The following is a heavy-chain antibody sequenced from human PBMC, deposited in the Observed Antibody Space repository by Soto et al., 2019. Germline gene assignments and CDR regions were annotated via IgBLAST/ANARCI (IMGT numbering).Heavy chain of an antibody. Sequence: ESGGGVVQPGRSLRLSCAASGFTFSSYGMHWVRQAPGKGLEWVAVIWYDGSNKYYADSVKGRFTISRDNSKNTLYLQMNSLRAEDTAVYYCARDPAVLWFGELLGWFDPWGQGTLVTVSS. V-gene: IGHV3-33*01. D-gene: IGHD3-10*01. CDR2: IWYDGSNK. J-gene: IGHJ5*02. CDR3: ARDPAVLWFGELLGWFDP. CDR1: GFTFSSYG.